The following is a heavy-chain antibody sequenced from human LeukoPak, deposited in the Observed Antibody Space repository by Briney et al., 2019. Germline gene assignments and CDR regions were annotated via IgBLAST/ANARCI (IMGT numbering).Heavy chain of an antibody. J-gene: IGHJ6*03. Sequence: ASVKVSCKASGYIFTSYGISWVRQAPGQGLEWVGWINAYNGNTNYVQKLQGRVTMTTDTSISTAYMEMSRLTSDDTAVCYCARCAVTTEYYYDDRDVWGKGTTVTVSS. CDR2: INAYNGNT. D-gene: IGHD4-17*01. CDR1: GYIFTSYG. CDR3: ARCAVTTEYYYDDRDV. V-gene: IGHV1-18*01.